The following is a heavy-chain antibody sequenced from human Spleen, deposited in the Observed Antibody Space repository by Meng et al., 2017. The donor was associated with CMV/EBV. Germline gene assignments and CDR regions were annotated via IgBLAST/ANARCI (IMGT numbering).Heavy chain of an antibody. Sequence: SFSGYYWSWIRQPPGKGLEWIGEINHSGSTNYNPSLKSRVTISVDTSKNQFSLKLSSVTAADTAVYYSARKRYCSSTSCSIYLRGFDYWGQGTLVTVSS. V-gene: IGHV4-34*01. D-gene: IGHD2-2*01. CDR2: INHSGST. J-gene: IGHJ4*02. CDR3: ARKRYCSSTSCSIYLRGFDY. CDR1: SFSGYY.